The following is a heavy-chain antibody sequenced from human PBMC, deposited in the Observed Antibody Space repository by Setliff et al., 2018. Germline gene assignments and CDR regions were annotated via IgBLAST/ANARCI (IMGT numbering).Heavy chain of an antibody. CDR2: INHSGST. CDR1: GGSFSGYY. V-gene: IGHV4-34*01. D-gene: IGHD2-8*02. CDR3: TVYNTGSSKDHY. J-gene: IGHJ4*02. Sequence: SETLSLTCAVYGGSFSGYYWSWIRQPPGKGLEWIGEINHSGSTNYNPSLKSRVTISVDTSKNKFSLKLSAVTAADTALYYCTVYNTGSSKDHYWGQGTPVTVSS.